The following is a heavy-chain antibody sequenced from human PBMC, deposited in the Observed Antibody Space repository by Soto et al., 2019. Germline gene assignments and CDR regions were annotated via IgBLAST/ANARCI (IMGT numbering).Heavy chain of an antibody. CDR2: IIPIFGTA. D-gene: IGHD2-15*01. CDR1: GGTFSSYA. Sequence: QVQLVQSGAEVKKPGSSVKVSCKASGGTFSSYAISWVRQAPGQGLEWMGGIIPIFGTANYAQKFQGRVTITADESTSTACMGLSSLRSEDTAVYYCARGYCSGGSCYIVPGTLPYYYGMDVWGQGTTVTVSS. V-gene: IGHV1-69*01. J-gene: IGHJ6*02. CDR3: ARGYCSGGSCYIVPGTLPYYYGMDV.